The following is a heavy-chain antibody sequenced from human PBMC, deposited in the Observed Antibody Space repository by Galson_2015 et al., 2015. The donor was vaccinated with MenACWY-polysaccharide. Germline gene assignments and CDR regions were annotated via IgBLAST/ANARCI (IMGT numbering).Heavy chain of an antibody. V-gene: IGHV1-69*04. Sequence: SVKVSCKASGGTFSSYAISWVRQAPGQGLEWMGRIIPILGIANYAQKFQGRVTITADKSTSTAYMELSSLRSEDTAVYYCARDKGIVVVPAALVGFDPWGQGTLVTVSS. J-gene: IGHJ5*02. CDR1: GGTFSSYA. D-gene: IGHD2-2*01. CDR3: ARDKGIVVVPAALVGFDP. CDR2: IIPILGIA.